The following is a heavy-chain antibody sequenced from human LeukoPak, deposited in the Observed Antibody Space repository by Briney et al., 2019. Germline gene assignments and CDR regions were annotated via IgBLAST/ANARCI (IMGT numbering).Heavy chain of an antibody. V-gene: IGHV3-74*01. CDR1: GYTFSSYW. Sequence: PGGSLRFSCAASGYTFSSYWMHWVRQAPGKGLVWVSRINSDGSSTSYADSVKGRFTISRDNAKDTLYLQMNSLRAEDTAVYYCANGDYVTLFDYWGQGTLVTVSS. D-gene: IGHD3-10*01. J-gene: IGHJ4*02. CDR2: INSDGSST. CDR3: ANGDYVTLFDY.